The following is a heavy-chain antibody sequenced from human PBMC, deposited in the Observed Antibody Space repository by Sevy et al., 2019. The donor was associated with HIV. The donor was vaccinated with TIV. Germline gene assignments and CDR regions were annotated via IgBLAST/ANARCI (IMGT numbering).Heavy chain of an antibody. CDR3: ARDNSNYGPGYYYYGMDV. CDR2: ISSSGSTI. Sequence: PGGSLRLSCAASGFTFSSYEMNWVRQAPGKGLEWVSYISSSGSTIYYADSVKGRFTISRDNAKNSLYLQMNSLRAEDTAVYYCARDNSNYGPGYYYYGMDVWGQGTTVTVSS. CDR1: GFTFSSYE. D-gene: IGHD4-4*01. V-gene: IGHV3-48*03. J-gene: IGHJ6*02.